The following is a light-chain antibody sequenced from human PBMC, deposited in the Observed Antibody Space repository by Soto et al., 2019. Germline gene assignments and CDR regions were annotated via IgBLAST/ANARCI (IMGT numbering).Light chain of an antibody. CDR2: DVS. J-gene: IGLJ1*01. CDR1: SSDVGSYNY. V-gene: IGLV2-14*01. Sequence: SALTQPASVSGSPGQSITISCTGTSSDVGSYNYVSWYQQHPGKAPKVMIYDVSNRPSGVSYRFSGSKSGNTASLTISGLQAEDEADYYCSSYTTSSTYVFGTGTKLTVL. CDR3: SSYTTSSTYV.